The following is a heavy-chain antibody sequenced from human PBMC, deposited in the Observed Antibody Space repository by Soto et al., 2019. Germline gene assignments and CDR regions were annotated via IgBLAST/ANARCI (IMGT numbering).Heavy chain of an antibody. D-gene: IGHD6-19*01. V-gene: IGHV3-30-3*01. CDR2: ISYDGSNK. CDR3: ARDPLAVAGYFDY. Sequence: QVQLVESGGGVVQPGRSLRLSCAASGFTFSSYAMHWVRQAPGKGLEWVAVISYDGSNKYYADSVKGRFTISRDNSKNTLYLQMNSLRVEDTAVYYCARDPLAVAGYFDYWGQGTLVTVSS. CDR1: GFTFSSYA. J-gene: IGHJ4*02.